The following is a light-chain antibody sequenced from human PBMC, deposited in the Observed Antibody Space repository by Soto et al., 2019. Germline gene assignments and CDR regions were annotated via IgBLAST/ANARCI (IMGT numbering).Light chain of an antibody. CDR3: QQFFSVPLT. J-gene: IGKJ4*01. V-gene: IGKV4-1*01. CDR1: QSILYRSNSKYY. Sequence: DIVITQCPDSLYVSLGERATINCTSSQSILYRSNSKYYLAWYQQKPGHPPKLLIYWASTRGSGVPDRFSGSGSGTDFTLTISSLQAEDVAIYFCQQFFSVPLTFGGGTKVDI. CDR2: WAS.